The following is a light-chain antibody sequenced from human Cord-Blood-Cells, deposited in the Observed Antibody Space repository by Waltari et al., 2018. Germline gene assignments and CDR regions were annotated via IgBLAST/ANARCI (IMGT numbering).Light chain of an antibody. J-gene: IGKJ4*01. V-gene: IGKV3-15*01. Sequence: EIVMTQSPATLSVSQGERATLSCRASQSVSSNLAWYQQKPGEAPRLLIYCASTRATGIPARFSGSGSCTKYTLTIISLQSEDFAVYYCQQYNNCPPLTFGGGTKVEIK. CDR1: QSVSSN. CDR3: QQYNNCPPLT. CDR2: CAS.